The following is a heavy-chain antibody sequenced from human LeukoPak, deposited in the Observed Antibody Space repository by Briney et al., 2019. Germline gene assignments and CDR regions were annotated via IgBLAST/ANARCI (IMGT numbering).Heavy chain of an antibody. V-gene: IGHV1-8*01. CDR3: AKYERRGFDP. CDR1: GTRDD. Sequence: ASVKVSCKTSGTRDDINWVRQAAGQGLEWVGWMNPNDGTGYAQKFQGRVTFTRSTSLRTVYMELRSLTFEDTAVYYCAKYERRGFDPWGQGTLVTVSS. CDR2: MNPNDGT. D-gene: IGHD2-8*01. J-gene: IGHJ5*02.